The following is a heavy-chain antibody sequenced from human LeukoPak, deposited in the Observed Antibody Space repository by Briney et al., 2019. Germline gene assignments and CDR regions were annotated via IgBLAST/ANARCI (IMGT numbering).Heavy chain of an antibody. CDR3: ARDLSGIAGYTYGRGIDY. V-gene: IGHV3-7*01. D-gene: IGHD5-18*01. CDR1: GLTFSNAW. J-gene: IGHJ4*02. CDR2: IKQDGSEK. Sequence: GGSLRLSCAASGLTFSNAWMSWVRQAPGKGLEWVANIKQDGSEKYYVDSVKGRFTISRDNAKTSLYLQMNSLRAEDTAVYYCARDLSGIAGYTYGRGIDYWGQGTLVTVSS.